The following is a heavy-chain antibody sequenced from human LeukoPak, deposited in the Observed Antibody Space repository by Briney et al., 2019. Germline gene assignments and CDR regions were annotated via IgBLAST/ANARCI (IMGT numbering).Heavy chain of an antibody. CDR3: ARLGRRPHDY. V-gene: IGHV4-34*01. CDR1: GGSISSYY. Sequence: SETLSLICTVSGGSISSYYWSWIRQPPGKGLEWIGEINHSGSTNYNPSLKSRVTISVDTSKNQFSLKLSSVTAADTAVYYCARLGRRPHDYWGQGTLVTVSS. CDR2: INHSGST. J-gene: IGHJ4*02.